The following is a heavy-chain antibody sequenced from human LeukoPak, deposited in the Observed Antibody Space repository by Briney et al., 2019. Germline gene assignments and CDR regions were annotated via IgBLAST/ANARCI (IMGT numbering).Heavy chain of an antibody. Sequence: PSETLSLTCTVSGGSISTSGYYWGWIRQPPGKGLEWIGNIFYSGITHYNPSLNSRATLSVATSKNRFSLKLSSVTAADTAVYYCARRSSYSYFQHWGQGTLVTVSS. CDR3: ARRSSYSYFQH. J-gene: IGHJ1*01. CDR1: GGSISTSGYY. V-gene: IGHV4-39*01. CDR2: IFYSGIT. D-gene: IGHD3-3*01.